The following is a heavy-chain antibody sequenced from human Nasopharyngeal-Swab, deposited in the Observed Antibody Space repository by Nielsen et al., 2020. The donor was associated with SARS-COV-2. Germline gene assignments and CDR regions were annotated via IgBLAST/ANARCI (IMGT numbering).Heavy chain of an antibody. V-gene: IGHV3-23*01. CDR1: GFTLSSHA. J-gene: IGHJ1*01. D-gene: IGHD6-19*01. CDR2: ISGSGGTT. Sequence: GESLKISCAASGFTLSSHAMTWVRQAPGKGREWEWVSTISGSGGTTYYAESVKGRFTVSRDNSQNTMWLQMSSLRADDTALYYCVIGGSGSGWCTPPPNNYFQHWGQGALVTVSS. CDR3: VIGGSGSGWCTPPPNNYFQH.